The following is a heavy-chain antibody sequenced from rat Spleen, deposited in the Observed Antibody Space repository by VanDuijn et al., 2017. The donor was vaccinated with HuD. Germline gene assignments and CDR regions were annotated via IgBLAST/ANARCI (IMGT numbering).Heavy chain of an antibody. Sequence: EVQLVESGGGLVQPGRSLKLSCAASGFTFSDYGVAWVRQAPTKGLEWVATISYDGSSTYYRDSVKGRFTTSRDNAKTTLYLQMDSLRSEDTATYYCPRVAVGANWFAYWGQGTLVTVSS. CDR1: GFTFSDYG. V-gene: IGHV5-29*01. CDR3: PRVAVGANWFAY. J-gene: IGHJ3*01. CDR2: ISYDGSST. D-gene: IGHD5-1*01.